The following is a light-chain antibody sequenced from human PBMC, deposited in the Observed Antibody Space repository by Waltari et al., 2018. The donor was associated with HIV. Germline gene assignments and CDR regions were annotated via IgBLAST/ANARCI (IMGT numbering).Light chain of an antibody. CDR1: QSVSSY. CDR2: DAS. Sequence: EIVLTQSPATLSLSPGERATLSCRASQSVSSYLAWYQQKPGQAPRRLIYDASNRATGIPARFSGSGSGTDFTLTISSLEPEDFAVYYCQQRSNWLTFGGGIKVEIK. V-gene: IGKV3-11*01. CDR3: QQRSNWLT. J-gene: IGKJ4*01.